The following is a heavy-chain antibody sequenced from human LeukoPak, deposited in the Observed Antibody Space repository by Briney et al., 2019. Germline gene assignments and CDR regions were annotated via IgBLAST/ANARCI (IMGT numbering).Heavy chain of an antibody. CDR1: GFTFSSYA. J-gene: IGHJ4*02. Sequence: GGSLRFSCAASGFTFSSYAMSWVRQAPGKGLEWVSAISGSGGSTYYADSVKGRFTISRDNSKNTLYLQMNSLRAEDTAVYYCAKDTASGSYFDYWGQGTLVTVSS. CDR3: AKDTASGSYFDY. CDR2: ISGSGGST. V-gene: IGHV3-23*01. D-gene: IGHD1-26*01.